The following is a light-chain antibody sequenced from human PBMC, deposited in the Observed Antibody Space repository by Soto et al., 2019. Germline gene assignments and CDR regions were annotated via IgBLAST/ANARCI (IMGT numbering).Light chain of an antibody. CDR3: QQYYSTLGT. V-gene: IGKV4-1*01. J-gene: IGKJ4*01. CDR1: QSVLYSSNNKNY. CDR2: WAS. Sequence: DIVMTQSPDPLAVSLGERATINCKSSQSVLYSSNNKNYLAWYQQKPGQPPKLLIYWASTRESGVPDRFSGSGSGTDFTLTISSLQAEDVAVYYCQQYYSTLGTFGGGTKVDIK.